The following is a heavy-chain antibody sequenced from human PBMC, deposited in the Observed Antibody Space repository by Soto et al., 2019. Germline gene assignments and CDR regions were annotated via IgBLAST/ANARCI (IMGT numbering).Heavy chain of an antibody. D-gene: IGHD6-13*01. CDR1: GGSVSSGSYY. CDR2: IYYSGST. Sequence: NPSETLSLTCTVSGGSVSSGSYYWSWIRQPPGKGLEWIGYIYYSGSTNYNPSLKSRVTISVDTSKNQFSLKLSSVTAADTAVYYCARGTPYSSSWLLGVRFDPWGQGTLVTVSS. V-gene: IGHV4-61*01. J-gene: IGHJ5*02. CDR3: ARGTPYSSSWLLGVRFDP.